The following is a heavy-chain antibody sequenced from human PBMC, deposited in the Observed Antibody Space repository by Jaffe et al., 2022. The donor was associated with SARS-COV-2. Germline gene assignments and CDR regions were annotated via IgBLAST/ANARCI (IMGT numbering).Heavy chain of an antibody. V-gene: IGHV1-46*01. CDR2: IDTSSGSI. Sequence: QVQLVQSGAEVKKPGASVTVSCKTSGYTFGMYKMHWVRQVPGQGLEWMGIIDTSSGSIAYAQNFQDRVTMTRDTSTSTVYMELSSLRSEDTAVYYCARDNRAWSQDYWGQGTLVTVSS. J-gene: IGHJ4*02. CDR1: GYTFGMYK. D-gene: IGHD6-19*01. CDR3: ARDNRAWSQDY.